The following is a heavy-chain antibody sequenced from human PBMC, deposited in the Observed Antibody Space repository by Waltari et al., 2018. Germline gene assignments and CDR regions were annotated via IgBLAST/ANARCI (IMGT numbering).Heavy chain of an antibody. V-gene: IGHV3-66*02. CDR1: GFTVSNNY. J-gene: IGHJ4*02. Sequence: EVQLVASGGGLVQPGGPLRLSCAPSGFTVSNNYMTWVRQAPGEGLEWVAIVYSGGSTNYADSVKGRFTISRDSSRNTLYLQMNRLTVDDTAIYYCTRDTGDWGQGTLVTVSS. CDR2: VYSGGST. D-gene: IGHD7-27*01. CDR3: TRDTGD.